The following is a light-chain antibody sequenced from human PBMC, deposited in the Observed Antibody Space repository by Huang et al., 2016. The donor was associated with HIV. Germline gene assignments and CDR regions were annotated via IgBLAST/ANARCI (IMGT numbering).Light chain of an antibody. Sequence: DIVMTQSPLSLSVTPGEPASISCRSSQSLRQSNGYLYLDWYVQKPGQSPQLLIYLGSSRASGVPDRCSGSASGTDFSLRISRVEAEDVGVYYCMQALQTPWTFGQGTKVEIK. CDR1: QSLRQSNGYLY. CDR3: MQALQTPWT. V-gene: IGKV2-28*01. CDR2: LGS. J-gene: IGKJ1*01.